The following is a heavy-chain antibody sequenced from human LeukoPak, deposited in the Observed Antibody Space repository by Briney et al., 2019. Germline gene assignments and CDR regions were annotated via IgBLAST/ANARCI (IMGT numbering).Heavy chain of an antibody. CDR1: GYTFTSYG. Sequence: GASVKVSCKASGYTFTSYGISWVRQAPGQGLEWMGWISAYNGNTNYAQKLQGRVTMTRDTSTSTVYMELSSLRSEDTAVYYCARDRSLGSGSHFDYWGQGTLVTGSS. V-gene: IGHV1-18*01. J-gene: IGHJ4*02. D-gene: IGHD3-10*01. CDR2: ISAYNGNT. CDR3: ARDRSLGSGSHFDY.